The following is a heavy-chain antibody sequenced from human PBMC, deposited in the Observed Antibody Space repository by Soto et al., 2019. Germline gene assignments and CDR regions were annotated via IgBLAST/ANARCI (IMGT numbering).Heavy chain of an antibody. CDR1: GGSISSSNYY. J-gene: IGHJ4*02. V-gene: IGHV4-39*01. CDR2: IYYTGSP. Sequence: QLQLKESGPGLVKPSETLSLTCTVSGGSISSSNYYWGWIRQPPGKGLEWIASIYYTGSPYNNPSLRRRVSMSVDTSQNQFSLKLTSVTAADTAVYYCARLLHDSSGYYYFDYWRQGTLVTVST. D-gene: IGHD3-22*01. CDR3: ARLLHDSSGYYYFDY.